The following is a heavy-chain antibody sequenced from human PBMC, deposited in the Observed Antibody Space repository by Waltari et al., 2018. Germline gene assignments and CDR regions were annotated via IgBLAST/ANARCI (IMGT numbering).Heavy chain of an antibody. CDR2: VDPEDGET. Sequence: EVQLVQSGAEVKKPGATVKISCKVSGYTFTDYYMHWVQQAPGKGLEWMGLVDPEDGETIYAEKFQGRVTITTDESTSTAYMELSSLRSEDTAVYYCARDVPTYGDSAYYFDYWGQGTLVTVSS. CDR1: GYTFTDYY. V-gene: IGHV1-69-2*01. CDR3: ARDVPTYGDSAYYFDY. D-gene: IGHD4-17*01. J-gene: IGHJ4*02.